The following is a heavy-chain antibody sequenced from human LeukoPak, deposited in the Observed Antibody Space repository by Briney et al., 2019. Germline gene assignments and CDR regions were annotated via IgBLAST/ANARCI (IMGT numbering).Heavy chain of an antibody. CDR2: IRSNTYGGTT. CDR3: SRDAGYSAGWTRGDY. CDR1: GFTFSSYA. J-gene: IGHJ4*02. V-gene: IGHV3-49*03. Sequence: PGGSLRLSCAASGFTFSSYAMSWFRQAPGKGLEWVGFIRSNTYGGTTEYAASVKGRFTISKDDSKSIAYVQMNSLKTGDTAVYYCSRDAGYSAGWTRGDYWGQGTLVTVSS. D-gene: IGHD6-19*01.